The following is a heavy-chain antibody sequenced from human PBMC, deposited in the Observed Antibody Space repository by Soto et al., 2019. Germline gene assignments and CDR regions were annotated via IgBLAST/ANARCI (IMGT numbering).Heavy chain of an antibody. CDR3: TRDSGIVLVPVTSMDV. D-gene: IGHD2-2*01. CDR1: GCIFITYA. Sequence: GGSLRLSCAASGCIFITYAMHWVRQAPGKGLEWVALISYDGGNEYYADSVKGRFTISRDDSENTLYLQMIGLRAEDTAVYYCTRDSGIVLVPVTSMDVWGQGTTVTVS. V-gene: IGHV3-30-3*01. J-gene: IGHJ6*02. CDR2: ISYDGGNE.